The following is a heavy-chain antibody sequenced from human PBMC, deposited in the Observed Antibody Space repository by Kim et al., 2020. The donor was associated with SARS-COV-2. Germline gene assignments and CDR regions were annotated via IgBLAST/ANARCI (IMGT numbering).Heavy chain of an antibody. CDR3: ARQYDYGDYGEEVYFDY. CDR2: IYYSGST. D-gene: IGHD4-17*01. CDR1: GGSISSYY. Sequence: SETLSLTCTVSGGSISSYYWSWIRQPPGKGLEWIGYIYYSGSTNYNPSLKSRVTISVDTSKNQFSLKLSSVTAADTAVYYCARQYDYGDYGEEVYFDYWGQGTLVTVSS. J-gene: IGHJ4*02. V-gene: IGHV4-59*01.